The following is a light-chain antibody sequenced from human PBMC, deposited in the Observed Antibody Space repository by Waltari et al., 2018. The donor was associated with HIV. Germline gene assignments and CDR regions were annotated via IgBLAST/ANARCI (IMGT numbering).Light chain of an antibody. V-gene: IGLV1-36*01. CDR3: AAWDDSLNGVV. CDR2: YDD. CDR1: SSNIGNNA. Sequence: QSVLTQPPSVSEAPRQRVTISCSGSSSNIGNNAVNWYQQLPGKPPKLLIYYDDLLASGVSDRFSGSKSGTSASLAISGLQSEDESDYYCAAWDDSLNGVVVGGGTKLTVL. J-gene: IGLJ2*01.